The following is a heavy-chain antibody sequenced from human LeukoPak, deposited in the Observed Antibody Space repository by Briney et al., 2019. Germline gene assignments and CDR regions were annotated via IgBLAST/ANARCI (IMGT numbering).Heavy chain of an antibody. J-gene: IGHJ4*02. CDR2: IYYSGST. V-gene: IGHV4-39*07. Sequence: SETLSLTCTVSGGSISSYYWGWIRQPPGKGLEWIGSIYYSGSTYYNPSLKSRVTISVDTSKNQFSLKLSSVTAADTAVYYCARDLAAAGTYPFDYWGQGTLVTVSS. D-gene: IGHD6-13*01. CDR1: GGSISSYY. CDR3: ARDLAAAGTYPFDY.